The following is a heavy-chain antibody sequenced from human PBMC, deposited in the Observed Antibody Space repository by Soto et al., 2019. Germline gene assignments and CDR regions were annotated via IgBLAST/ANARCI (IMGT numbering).Heavy chain of an antibody. V-gene: IGHV4-31*03. CDR1: GGSISSGGYY. CDR3: ARAFHGITMVRGVINGFDY. J-gene: IGHJ4*02. Sequence: QVQLQESGPGLVKPSQTLSLTCTVSGGSISSGGYYWSWIRQHPGKGLEWIGYIYYSGSTYYNPSLKSRVTISVDTSKHQFSLKLSSVTAADTAAYYCARAFHGITMVRGVINGFDYWGQGTLVTVSS. D-gene: IGHD3-10*01. CDR2: IYYSGST.